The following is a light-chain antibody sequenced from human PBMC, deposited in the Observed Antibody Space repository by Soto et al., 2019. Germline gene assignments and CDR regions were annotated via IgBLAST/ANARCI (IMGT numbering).Light chain of an antibody. Sequence: QSALTQPASVSGSPGQSITISCTGTSSDIGSYYLVSWYKQHAGKAPELMIYEGSKRPSGVSNRFSGSKSGNTASLTISGLQPEDEADYYCCSYAGSNSLVFGGGTKLTVL. CDR2: EGS. CDR1: SSDIGSYYL. V-gene: IGLV2-23*01. J-gene: IGLJ3*02. CDR3: CSYAGSNSLV.